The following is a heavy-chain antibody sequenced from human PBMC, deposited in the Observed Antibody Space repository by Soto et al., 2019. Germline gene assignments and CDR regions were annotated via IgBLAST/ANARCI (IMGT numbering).Heavy chain of an antibody. D-gene: IGHD3-22*01. V-gene: IGHV1-69*13. CDR2: IIPIFGTA. CDR1: GGTFSSYA. Sequence: SVKVSCKASGGTFSSYAISWVRRAPGQGLEWMGGIIPIFGTANYAQKFQGRVTITADESTSTAYMELSSLRSEDTAVYYCAREFYDSSGYYWSAYWGQGTLVTVSS. J-gene: IGHJ4*02. CDR3: AREFYDSSGYYWSAY.